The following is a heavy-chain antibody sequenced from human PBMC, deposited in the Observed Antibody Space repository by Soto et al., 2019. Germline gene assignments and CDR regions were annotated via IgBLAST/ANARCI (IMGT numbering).Heavy chain of an antibody. Sequence: ASVKVSCKASAYTFTSYGISWVRQRPGQGLEWMGWISAYNGNTNYAQKLQGRVTMTTDTSTSTAYMERRSLRSDDTAVYYCARDGQQLDPLDYYNYGMDVWGQVTTVTVAS. CDR2: ISAYNGNT. CDR3: ARDGQQLDPLDYYNYGMDV. CDR1: AYTFTSYG. J-gene: IGHJ6*02. D-gene: IGHD6-13*01. V-gene: IGHV1-18*04.